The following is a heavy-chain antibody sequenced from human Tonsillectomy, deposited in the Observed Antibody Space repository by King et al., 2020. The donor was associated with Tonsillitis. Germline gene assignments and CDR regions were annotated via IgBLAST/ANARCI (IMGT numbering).Heavy chain of an antibody. J-gene: IGHJ6*02. Sequence: VQLVESGAEVKKPGASVKVSCKASGYTFTSYGISWVRQAPGQGLEWMGWISGYNGNTNYAQKLQGRVTMTTDTSTSTAYMELRSLRSDDTAVYYCARDGGLRYGDFPGYYCMDVWGQGTTVTVSS. D-gene: IGHD4-17*01. CDR1: GYTFTSYG. V-gene: IGHV1-18*04. CDR2: ISGYNGNT. CDR3: ARDGGLRYGDFPGYYCMDV.